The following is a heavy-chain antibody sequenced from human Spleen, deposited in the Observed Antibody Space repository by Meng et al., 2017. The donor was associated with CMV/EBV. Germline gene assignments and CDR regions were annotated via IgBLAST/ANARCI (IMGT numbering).Heavy chain of an antibody. CDR2: IKQDGSET. J-gene: IGHJ4*02. D-gene: IGHD2/OR15-2a*01. V-gene: IGHV3-7*01. CDR1: GFTFSSYW. Sequence: GESLKISCAASGFTFSSYWMSWVRQAPGKGLEWVANIKQDGSETYYVDSLKGRFTISRDNAKNSLYLHMTSLRVDDTAIYYCARGGGEYWGQGTLVTVSS. CDR3: ARGGGEY.